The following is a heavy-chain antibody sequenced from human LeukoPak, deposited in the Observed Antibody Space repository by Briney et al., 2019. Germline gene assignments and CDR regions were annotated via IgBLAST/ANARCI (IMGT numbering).Heavy chain of an antibody. CDR3: AKGFVVRGVSPIRPPLSGAFHI. Sequence: ASVKVSCKASGYTFTSYYMHWVRQAPGQGLEWMGIINPSGGSTSYAQKFQGRVTMTRDTSISTAYMDLSGLRSDDTAVYYCAKGFVVRGVSPIRPPLSGAFHIWGQGTMVTVSS. D-gene: IGHD3-10*01. CDR1: GYTFTSYY. V-gene: IGHV1-46*01. CDR2: INPSGGST. J-gene: IGHJ3*02.